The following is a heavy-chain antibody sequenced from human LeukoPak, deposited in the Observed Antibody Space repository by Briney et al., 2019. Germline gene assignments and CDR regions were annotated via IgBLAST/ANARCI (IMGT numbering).Heavy chain of an antibody. J-gene: IGHJ4*02. Sequence: TGGSLRLSCAASGFTFSSYSMNWVRQAPGKGLEWVSSVSSSSSYIYYADSVKGRFTISRDNAKNSLCLQMNSLRAEDTAVYYCARETGSGWYYFDYWGQGTLVTVSS. V-gene: IGHV3-21*01. CDR2: VSSSSSYI. D-gene: IGHD6-19*01. CDR3: ARETGSGWYYFDY. CDR1: GFTFSSYS.